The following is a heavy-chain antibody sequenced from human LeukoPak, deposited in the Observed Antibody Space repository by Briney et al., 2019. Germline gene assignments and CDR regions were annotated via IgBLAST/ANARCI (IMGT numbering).Heavy chain of an antibody. D-gene: IGHD3-10*01. J-gene: IGHJ4*02. CDR3: ARQTSEYYFGSGRKFDS. Sequence: GGSRRLSCSVSGFTVSSDYVSWVRQAPGKGLEWVSVVYPRGQTYYADSVKGRFTLSRDTLNNTLHLQMNSLRVEDTAVYYCARQTSEYYFGSGRKFDSWGQGTLVTVSS. V-gene: IGHV3-66*04. CDR1: GFTVSSDY. CDR2: VYPRGQT.